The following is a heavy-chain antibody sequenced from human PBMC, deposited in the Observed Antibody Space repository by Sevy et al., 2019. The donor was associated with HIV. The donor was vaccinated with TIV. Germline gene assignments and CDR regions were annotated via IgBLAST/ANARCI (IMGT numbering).Heavy chain of an antibody. CDR3: ASATFWSGWYFDY. Sequence: GGSLRLSCAASGFTFSTYAMHWVRQAPGKGLEYLSSISGNTNNAYYGNSVRGRFTISRDNSKNTLYLEMDSLRAEDTAVYYCASATFWSGWYFDYWGQGTLVTVSS. V-gene: IGHV3-64*01. CDR2: ISGNTNNA. D-gene: IGHD3-3*01. J-gene: IGHJ4*02. CDR1: GFTFSTYA.